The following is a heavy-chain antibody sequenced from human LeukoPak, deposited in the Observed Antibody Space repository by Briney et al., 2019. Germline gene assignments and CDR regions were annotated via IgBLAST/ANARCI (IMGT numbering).Heavy chain of an antibody. CDR3: ATGGIIAAAHNWFDP. CDR1: GYTFTSYD. CDR2: IIPIFGSA. V-gene: IGHV1-69*13. Sequence: ASVKVSCKASGYTFTSYDINWVRQAPGQGLEWMGGIIPIFGSANYAQKFQGRVTITADESTSTAYMELSSLRSEDTAVYYCATGGIIAAAHNWFDPWGQGTLVTVSS. D-gene: IGHD6-13*01. J-gene: IGHJ5*02.